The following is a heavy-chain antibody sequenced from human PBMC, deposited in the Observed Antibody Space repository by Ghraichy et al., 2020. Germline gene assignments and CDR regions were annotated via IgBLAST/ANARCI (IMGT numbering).Heavy chain of an antibody. V-gene: IGHV1-69*04. CDR3: ARDQALRMPRDYYYGMDV. D-gene: IGHD5-12*01. CDR1: GGTFSSYA. CDR2: IIPILGIA. J-gene: IGHJ6*02. Sequence: SVKVSCKASGGTFSSYAISWVRQAPGQGLEWMGRIIPILGIANYAQKFQGRVTITADKSTSTAYMELSSLRSEDTAVYYCARDQALRMPRDYYYGMDVWGQGTTVTVSS.